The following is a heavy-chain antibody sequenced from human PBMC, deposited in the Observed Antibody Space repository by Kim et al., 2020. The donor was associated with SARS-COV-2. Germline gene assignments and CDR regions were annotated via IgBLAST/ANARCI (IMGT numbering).Heavy chain of an antibody. CDR1: GGSISSGGYY. J-gene: IGHJ4*02. CDR2: IYYSGST. D-gene: IGHD3-10*01. CDR3: ARGKILQGSGSYYTFDY. V-gene: IGHV4-31*03. Sequence: SETLSLTCTVSGGSISSGGYYWSWIRQHPGKGLEWIGYIYYSGSTYYNPSLKSRVTISVDTSKNQFSLKLSSVTAADTAVYYCARGKILQGSGSYYTFDYWGQGTLVTVSS.